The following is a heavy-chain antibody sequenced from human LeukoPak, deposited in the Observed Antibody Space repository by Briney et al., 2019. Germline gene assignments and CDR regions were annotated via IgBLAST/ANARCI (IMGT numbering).Heavy chain of an antibody. CDR2: IYYSGTT. CDR1: GGSITSRSFY. V-gene: IGHV4-39*01. CDR3: ARHAWVGRTGFDY. J-gene: IGHJ4*02. D-gene: IGHD2-8*02. Sequence: PSETLSLTCIVSGGSITSRSFYWGWIRPPPGKGLEWIGSIYYSGTTHYNPSLKSRATLSVDTSKNQFSLNLSSVTAPDTAVYYCARHAWVGRTGFDYWGRGTLVTVSS.